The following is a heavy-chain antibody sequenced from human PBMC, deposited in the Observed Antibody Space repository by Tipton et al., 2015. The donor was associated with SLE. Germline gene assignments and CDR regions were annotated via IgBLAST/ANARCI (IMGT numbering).Heavy chain of an antibody. J-gene: IGHJ3*02. CDR3: ARGLGMEAFDN. CDR1: GGSFTGYS. Sequence: LRLSCAVNGGSFTGYSWNWIRQAPGKGLEWIGYVYDSGTTKYNPSLKSRLTMSVDKSKNQFSLKLSSVTAADTAVYYCARGLGMEAFDNWSQGTLVSVSS. CDR2: VYDSGTT. D-gene: IGHD3-9*01. V-gene: IGHV4-59*12.